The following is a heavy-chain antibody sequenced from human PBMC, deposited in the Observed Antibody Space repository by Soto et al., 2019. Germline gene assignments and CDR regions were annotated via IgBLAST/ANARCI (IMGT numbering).Heavy chain of an antibody. J-gene: IGHJ6*02. CDR1: GYTFTGYY. D-gene: IGHD3-9*01. CDR2: INPNSGGT. CDR3: ARSHYDILTGKENYYYCGMDV. V-gene: IGHV1-2*04. Sequence: QVQLVQSGAEVKKPGASVKVSCKASGYTFTGYYMHWVRQAPGQGLEWMGWINPNSGGTNYAQKFQGWVTMTRDTSISTAYMELSRLRSDDTAVYYCARSHYDILTGKENYYYCGMDVWGQGTTVTVSS.